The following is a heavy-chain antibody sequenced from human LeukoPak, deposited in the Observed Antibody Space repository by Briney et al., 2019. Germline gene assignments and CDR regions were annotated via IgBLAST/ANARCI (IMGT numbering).Heavy chain of an antibody. D-gene: IGHD6-19*01. V-gene: IGHV4-59*01. CDR1: GGSISSYY. CDR3: ARGSTVAGAFDI. Sequence: SETLSLTCTVSGGSISSYYWSWIRQPPGKGLEWIGYIYYSGSTNYNPSLKSRVTISVDTSKNQFSLKLSSVTAADTAVYYCARGSTVAGAFDIWGQGTMVTVSS. J-gene: IGHJ3*02. CDR2: IYYSGST.